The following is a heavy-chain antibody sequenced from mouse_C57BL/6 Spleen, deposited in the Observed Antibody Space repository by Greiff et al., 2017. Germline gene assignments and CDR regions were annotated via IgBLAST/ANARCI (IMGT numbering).Heavy chain of an antibody. CDR2: IYPGDGAT. CDR3: AWGGAAQALSFAY. V-gene: IGHV1-82*01. J-gene: IGHJ3*01. CDR1: GYAFSSSW. D-gene: IGHD3-2*02. Sequence: VQLQQSGPELVKPGASVKISCKASGYAFSSSWMNWVKQRPGQGLEWIGRIYPGDGATNYNGKFKGKATLTADTSSSTCYVQLRSLTSEDSAVYFCAWGGAAQALSFAYWGQGTLVTVSA.